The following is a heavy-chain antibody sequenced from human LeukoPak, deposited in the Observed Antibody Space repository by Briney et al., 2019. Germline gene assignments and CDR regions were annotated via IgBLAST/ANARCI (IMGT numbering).Heavy chain of an antibody. D-gene: IGHD6-19*01. V-gene: IGHV4-34*01. CDR1: GGSFSGYY. J-gene: IGHJ6*02. CDR3: ARGFSRGWPYYYGMDV. CDR2: INHSGST. Sequence: PSETLSLTCAVYGGSFSGYYWSWIRQSPGKGLEWTGEINHSGSTNYNPSLKSRVTISVDTSKNQFSLKLSSVTAADTAVYYCARGFSRGWPYYYGMDVWGQGTTVTVSS.